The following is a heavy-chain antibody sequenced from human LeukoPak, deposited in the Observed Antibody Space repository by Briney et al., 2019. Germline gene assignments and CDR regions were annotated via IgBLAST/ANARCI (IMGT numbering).Heavy chain of an antibody. CDR1: GGSISSSNW. V-gene: IGHV4-4*02. CDR3: ARGRDCSSTSCYVAWFDP. D-gene: IGHD2-2*01. Sequence: SETLSLTCAVSGGSISSSNWWGWVRQPPGKGLEWIGEIYHSGSTNYNPSLKSRVTISVDKSKNQFSLKLSSVTAADTAVYYCARGRDCSSTSCYVAWFDPWGQGTLVTVSS. CDR2: IYHSGST. J-gene: IGHJ5*02.